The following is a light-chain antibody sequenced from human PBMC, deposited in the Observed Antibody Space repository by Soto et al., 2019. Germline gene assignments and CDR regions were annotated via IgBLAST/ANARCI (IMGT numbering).Light chain of an antibody. Sequence: SLPQPSSVSGSPGRSITISCTGTSSDVGSYNLVSWYQQHPGKAPKLMIYEVSKRPSGVSNRFSGSKSGNTASLTISGLQAEDEADYYCCSYAGTPYVFGTGTKVTVL. V-gene: IGLV2-23*02. J-gene: IGLJ1*01. CDR1: SSDVGSYNL. CDR3: CSYAGTPYV. CDR2: EVS.